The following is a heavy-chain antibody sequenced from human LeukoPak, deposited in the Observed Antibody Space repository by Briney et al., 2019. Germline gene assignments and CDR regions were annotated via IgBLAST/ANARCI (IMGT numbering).Heavy chain of an antibody. CDR1: GGSISSYY. J-gene: IGHJ6*02. CDR3: VRDSRYGSGWFEDGLDF. Sequence: SETQSLTCTVSGGSISSYYWSWVRQPAGKGLEWIGRIYTSGSTNYNPSLKSRVTMSVDTSKNQFSLKLSSVTAADTAVYYCVRDSRYGSGWFEDGLDFWGQGTTVTVSS. D-gene: IGHD6-13*01. V-gene: IGHV4-4*07. CDR2: IYTSGST.